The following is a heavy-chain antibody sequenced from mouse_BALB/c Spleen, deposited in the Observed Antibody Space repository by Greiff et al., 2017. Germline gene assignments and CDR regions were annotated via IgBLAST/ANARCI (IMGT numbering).Heavy chain of an antibody. V-gene: IGHV1-54*03. J-gene: IGHJ3*01. D-gene: IGHD2-14*01. Sequence: QVQLQQSGAELVRPGTSVKVSCKASGYAFTNYLIEWVKQRPGQGLEWIGVINPGSGGTNYNEKFKGKATLTADKSSSTAYMQLSSLTSDDSAVYFCARGRRYDSWFAYWGQGTLVTVSA. CDR1: GYAFTNYL. CDR3: ARGRRYDSWFAY. CDR2: INPGSGGT.